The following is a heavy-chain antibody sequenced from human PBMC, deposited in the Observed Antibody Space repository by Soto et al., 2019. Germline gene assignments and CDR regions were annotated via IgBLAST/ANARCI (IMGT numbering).Heavy chain of an antibody. V-gene: IGHV3-23*01. J-gene: IGHJ4*02. CDR3: AKDVGWSYGDYEHY. CDR1: AFTFSSYA. D-gene: IGHD4-17*01. CDR2: ISGHGVRT. Sequence: GSLRFSCAASAFTFSSYAMNWVRQAPGKGLEWVSAISGHGVRTYYADSVKGRFTISRDNSKYTLYLQMNSLRAEDTAVYCCAKDVGWSYGDYEHYWGQGALVTVSS.